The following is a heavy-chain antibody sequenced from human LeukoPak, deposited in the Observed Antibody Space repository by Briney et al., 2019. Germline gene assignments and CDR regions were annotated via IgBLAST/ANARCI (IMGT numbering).Heavy chain of an antibody. CDR1: GYTFTSYY. J-gene: IGHJ5*02. CDR2: INPSGGST. CDR3: ASSRYSSGEFDP. V-gene: IGHV1-46*01. D-gene: IGHD6-19*01. Sequence: GASVKVSCKASGYTFTSYYMHWVRQAPGQGLEWMGIINPSGGSTSYAQKFQGRVTITRDTSASTAYMELSSLRSEDTAVYYCASSRYSSGEFDPWGQGTLVTVSS.